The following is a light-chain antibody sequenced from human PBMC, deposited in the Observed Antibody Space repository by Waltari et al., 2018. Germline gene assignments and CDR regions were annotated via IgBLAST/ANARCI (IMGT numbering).Light chain of an antibody. J-gene: IGKJ2*01. CDR1: QSVGTN. V-gene: IGKV3-15*01. CDR3: QHYNNRHYT. Sequence: EVVMTPSPATLSVSAGERVTLSCRASQSVGTNLVWYQQKAGQAPRLLMYDASIRVTGIPARFSGSGSGTEFTLTISSLQSEDFAVYFCQHYNNRHYTFGQGTKLEIK. CDR2: DAS.